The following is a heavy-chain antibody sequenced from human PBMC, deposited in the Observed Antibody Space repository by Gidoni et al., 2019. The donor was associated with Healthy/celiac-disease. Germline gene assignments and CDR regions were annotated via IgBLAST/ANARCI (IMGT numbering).Heavy chain of an antibody. J-gene: IGHJ3*02. CDR1: GFTFGSYA. V-gene: IGHV3-23*01. CDR2: ISGSGGST. Sequence: EVQLLESGGGLVQPGGSLRLSCAASGFTFGSYAMSWVRQAPGKGLEWVSAISGSGGSTYYADSVKGRFTISRDNSKNTLYLQMNSLRAEDTAVYYCAKDKMEYDFWSGFDAFDIWGQGTMVTVSS. D-gene: IGHD3-3*01. CDR3: AKDKMEYDFWSGFDAFDI.